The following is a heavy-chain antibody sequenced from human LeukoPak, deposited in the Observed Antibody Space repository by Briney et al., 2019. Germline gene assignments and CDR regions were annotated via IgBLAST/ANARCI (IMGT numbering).Heavy chain of an antibody. V-gene: IGHV4-38-2*02. Sequence: SETLSLTCTVSGYSISSGYYWGWIRPPPGKGLEWIGSIYHSGSTYYNPSLKSRVTISVDTSKNQFSLKLSSVTAADTAVYYCARGWDIVAYFDYWGQGTLVTVSS. CDR1: GYSISSGYY. J-gene: IGHJ4*02. CDR3: ARGWDIVAYFDY. D-gene: IGHD5-12*01. CDR2: IYHSGST.